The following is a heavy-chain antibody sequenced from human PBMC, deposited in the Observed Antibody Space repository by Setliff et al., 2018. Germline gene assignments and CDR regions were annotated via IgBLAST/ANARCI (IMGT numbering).Heavy chain of an antibody. J-gene: IGHJ6*03. D-gene: IGHD6-19*01. Sequence: SETLSLTCTVSGGSVSSGSYYWSWIRQPPGKGLEWIGYIYYSGSTNYNPSLKSRVTLSVDTFKNQFSLKLSSVTAADTAVYYCARGETSSGWYIYYYYYMDVWGKGTTVTVSS. CDR2: IYYSGST. V-gene: IGHV4-61*01. CDR3: ARGETSSGWYIYYYYYMDV. CDR1: GGSVSSGSYY.